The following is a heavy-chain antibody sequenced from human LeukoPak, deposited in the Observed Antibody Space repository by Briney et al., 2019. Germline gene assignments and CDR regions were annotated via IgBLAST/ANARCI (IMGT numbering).Heavy chain of an antibody. CDR3: ARGLAAAGTALLFDY. J-gene: IGHJ4*02. CDR2: IYSGGSA. V-gene: IGHV3-66*01. Sequence: PGGSLRLSCAASGFTVSSNYMTWVRQTPGKGLEWVSVIYSGGSAYYADFVKGRFTISRDNSKNTLYLQMNSLRAEDTAVYYCARGLAAAGTALLFDYWGQGTLVTVSS. D-gene: IGHD6-13*01. CDR1: GFTVSSNY.